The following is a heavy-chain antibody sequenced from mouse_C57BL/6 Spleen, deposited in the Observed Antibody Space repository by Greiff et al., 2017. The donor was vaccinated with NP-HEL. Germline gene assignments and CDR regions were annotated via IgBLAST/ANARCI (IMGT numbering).Heavy chain of an antibody. D-gene: IGHD2-4*01. CDR2: INPNNGGT. Sequence: EVQLQQSGPELVKPGASVKIPCKASGYTFTDYNMDWVKQSHGKSLEWIGDINPNNGGTIYNQKFKGKATLTVDKSSSTAYMELRSLTSEDTAVYYCARGLYDYDVGAMDYWGQGTSVTVSS. V-gene: IGHV1-18*01. J-gene: IGHJ4*01. CDR1: GYTFTDYN. CDR3: ARGLYDYDVGAMDY.